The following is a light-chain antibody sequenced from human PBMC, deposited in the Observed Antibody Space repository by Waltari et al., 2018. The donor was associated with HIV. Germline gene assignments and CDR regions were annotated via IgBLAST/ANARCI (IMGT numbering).Light chain of an antibody. CDR2: DAA. J-gene: IGKJ2*01. CDR1: QSVSNS. Sequence: EIVMTQSPATLSVSPGERVTLSCRASQSVSNSLAWYKQRPGQAPRLLIYDAATRATDVPARVSGSGSGTEFILTIASLQSEDSATYYCQQYNNRPRGNTFGQGPRWRS. V-gene: IGKV3-15*01. CDR3: QQYNNRPRGNT.